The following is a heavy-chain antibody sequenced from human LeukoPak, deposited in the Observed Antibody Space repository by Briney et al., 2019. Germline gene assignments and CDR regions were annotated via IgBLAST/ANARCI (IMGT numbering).Heavy chain of an antibody. CDR1: GGSTSSSSYY. CDR2: IYYSGNT. Sequence: SETLSLTCTVSGGSTSSSSYYWGWIRQPPGKGLEWIGSIYYSGNTYYNPSLKSRVTISVDTSKNQFSLKLSSVTAADTAVYYCARRGYSYAYDYWGQGTLVTVSS. D-gene: IGHD5-18*01. V-gene: IGHV4-39*07. J-gene: IGHJ4*02. CDR3: ARRGYSYAYDY.